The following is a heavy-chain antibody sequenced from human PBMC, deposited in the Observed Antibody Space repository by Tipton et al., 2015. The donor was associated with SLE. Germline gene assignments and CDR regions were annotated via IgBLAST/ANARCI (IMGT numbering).Heavy chain of an antibody. Sequence: GLVKPSETLSLTCAVYGGSFSGYYWSWIRQPPGKGLEWIGEINHSGSTNYNPSLKSRVTISVDTSKNQFSLKLSSVTAADTAVYYCARGPVRISSSWRFDYWGQGTLVTVSS. CDR1: GGSFSGYY. CDR2: INHSGST. J-gene: IGHJ4*02. CDR3: ARGPVRISSSWRFDY. V-gene: IGHV4-34*01. D-gene: IGHD6-13*01.